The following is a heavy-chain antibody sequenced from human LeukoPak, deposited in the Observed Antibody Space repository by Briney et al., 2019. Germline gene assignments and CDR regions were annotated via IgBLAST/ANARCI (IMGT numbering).Heavy chain of an antibody. Sequence: SETLSLTCAVYGGSFSGYYWSWIRQPPGKGLEWIGEINHGGSANYNPSLKSRVTISVDTSKNQFSLKLSSVTAADTAVYYCARRSITIFRTKYYYYMDVWGKGTTVTISS. V-gene: IGHV4-34*01. CDR3: ARRSITIFRTKYYYYMDV. CDR2: INHGGSA. J-gene: IGHJ6*03. D-gene: IGHD3-9*01. CDR1: GGSFSGYY.